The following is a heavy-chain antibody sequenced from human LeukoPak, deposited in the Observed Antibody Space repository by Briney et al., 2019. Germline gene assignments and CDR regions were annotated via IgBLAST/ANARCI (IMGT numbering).Heavy chain of an antibody. CDR1: GYTFTSYD. J-gene: IGHJ6*03. D-gene: IGHD3-16*02. CDR2: MNPNSGNT. CDR3: ARGLGQHYDYVWGSYRTYYMDV. Sequence: GASVKVSCKASGYTFTSYDINWVRQATGQGLEWMGWMNPNSGNTGYAQKFQGRVTITRNTSISTAYMELSSLRSEDPAVYYCARGLGQHYDYVWGSYRTYYMDVWGKGTTVTVSS. V-gene: IGHV1-8*03.